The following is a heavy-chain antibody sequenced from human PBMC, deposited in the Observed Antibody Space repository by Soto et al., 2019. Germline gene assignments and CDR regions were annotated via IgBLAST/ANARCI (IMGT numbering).Heavy chain of an antibody. CDR2: IYQSGVT. D-gene: IGHD6-19*01. V-gene: IGHV4-30-2*01. CDR3: AGMPYTSGLRFDP. CDR1: GDSYSISTYS. Sequence: SETLSLTCNVSGDSYSISTYSWIWIRQPPGKALQWIGFIYQSGVTSYNPSLASRVSISPDRSNNQCSLKLKSVTAADTAVYFCAGMPYTSGLRFDPWGPGTLVTVSS. J-gene: IGHJ5*02.